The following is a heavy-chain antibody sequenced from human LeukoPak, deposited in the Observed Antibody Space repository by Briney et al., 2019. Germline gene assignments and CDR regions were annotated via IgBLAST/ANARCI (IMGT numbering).Heavy chain of an antibody. CDR3: ARDREAYCGGDCYGAWDY. CDR1: GFTFSSHS. CDR2: ISYDGSDK. D-gene: IGHD2-21*02. J-gene: IGHJ4*02. V-gene: IGHV3-30-3*01. Sequence: PGGSLRLSCAASGFTFSSHSMHSVRQAPGKGLEWVAVISYDGSDKYFADSVKGRFTISRDNSKSTLYLEMSSPRAEDTAVYYCARDREAYCGGDCYGAWDYWGQGTLVTVSS.